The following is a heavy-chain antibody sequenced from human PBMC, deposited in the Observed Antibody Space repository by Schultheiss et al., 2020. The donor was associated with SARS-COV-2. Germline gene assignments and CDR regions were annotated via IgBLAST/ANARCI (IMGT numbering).Heavy chain of an antibody. Sequence: SVKVSCKASGFTFTSSAVQWVRQARGQRLEWIGWIVVGSGNTNYAQKFQERVTITRDMSTSTAYMELSSLRSGDTAVYYCTTIDYYYYGMDVWGQGTTVTVSS. CDR2: IVVGSGNT. V-gene: IGHV1-58*01. CDR1: GFTFTSSA. J-gene: IGHJ6*02. CDR3: TTIDYYYYGMDV.